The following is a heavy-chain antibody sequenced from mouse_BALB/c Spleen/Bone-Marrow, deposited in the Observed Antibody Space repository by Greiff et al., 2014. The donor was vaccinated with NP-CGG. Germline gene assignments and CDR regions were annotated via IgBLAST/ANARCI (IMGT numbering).Heavy chain of an antibody. CDR3: ARWGSSRAMDY. CDR2: VLPGSGST. D-gene: IGHD3-1*01. J-gene: IGHJ4*01. CDR1: GYTFSTYW. V-gene: IGHV1-9*01. Sequence: QVQLQQSGAELMKPGASVKISCKATGYTFSTYWLEWVKQRPGHGLEWIGEVLPGSGSTNYNEKFKGKATFTADTSSNTAYIQLSSLTSEDSAVYYCARWGSSRAMDYWGQGTSVTVSS.